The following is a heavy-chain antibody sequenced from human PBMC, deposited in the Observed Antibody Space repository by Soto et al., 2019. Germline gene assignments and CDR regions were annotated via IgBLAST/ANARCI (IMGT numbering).Heavy chain of an antibody. D-gene: IGHD4-17*01. CDR1: GGSISSSSYY. J-gene: IGHJ5*02. V-gene: IGHV4-39*07. CDR3: AKLSWADYGGIFDP. Sequence: SETLSLTCTVSGGSISSSSYYWGWIRQPPGKGLEWIGSIYYSGSTYYNLSLKSRVTISVDTSKNQFSLKLSSVTAADTAVYYCAKLSWADYGGIFDPWGQGTLVTVSS. CDR2: IYYSGST.